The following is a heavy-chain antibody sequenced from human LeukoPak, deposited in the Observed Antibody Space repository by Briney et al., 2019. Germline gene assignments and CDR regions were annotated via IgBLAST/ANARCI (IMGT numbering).Heavy chain of an antibody. CDR3: ARAPDSSFLQVAYKKRDYFDY. Sequence: SETLSLTCTISAGSISSSSYYWSWIRQPPGKGLEWIGEINHSGSTNYNPSLKSRVTISVDTSKNQFSLKLSSVTAADTAVYYCARAPDSSFLQVAYKKRDYFDYWGQGTLVTVSS. V-gene: IGHV4-39*07. CDR2: INHSGST. J-gene: IGHJ4*02. D-gene: IGHD6-6*01. CDR1: AGSISSSSYY.